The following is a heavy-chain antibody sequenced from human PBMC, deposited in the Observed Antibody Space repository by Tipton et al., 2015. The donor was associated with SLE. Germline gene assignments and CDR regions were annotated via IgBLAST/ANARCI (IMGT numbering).Heavy chain of an antibody. CDR3: ARYRAAGYFDY. J-gene: IGHJ4*02. CDR1: GGSISGHY. Sequence: TLSLTCTVSGGSISGHYWSWIRQPPGKGLEWIGYIYYSGSTNYNPSLKSRVTISVDTSKNQFSLKLSSVTAADTAVYYCARYRAAGYFDYWGQGTLVTVSS. V-gene: IGHV4-59*08. D-gene: IGHD6-13*01. CDR2: IYYSGST.